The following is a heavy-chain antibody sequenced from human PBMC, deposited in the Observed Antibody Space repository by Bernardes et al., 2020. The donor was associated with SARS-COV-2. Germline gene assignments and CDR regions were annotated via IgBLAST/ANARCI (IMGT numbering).Heavy chain of an antibody. CDR1: GGSISSGSYY. Sequence: SETLSLTCTVSGGSISSGSYYWSWIPQPKGKGLEWIGNLHHSGSTNYNTSLTRRVTISVDQSTKQLSLKLSSVTAADTAVYYCAGDYDILTCSDYWGQGTRVTVAS. CDR2: LHHSGST. D-gene: IGHD3-9*01. CDR3: AGDYDILTCSDY. J-gene: IGHJ4*02. V-gene: IGHV4-61*01.